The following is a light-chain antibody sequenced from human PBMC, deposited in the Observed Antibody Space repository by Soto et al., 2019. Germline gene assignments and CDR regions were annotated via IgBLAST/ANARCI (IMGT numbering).Light chain of an antibody. CDR2: QDS. CDR3: QARDSSTAV. CDR1: KLGDKY. Sequence: SYELTQPPSVSVSPGQTASINCSGDKLGDKYACWYQQKPGQSPVLVIYQDSKRPSGIPERFSGSNSGNTATLTISGTQAMDEADYYCQARDSSTAVFGGGTKLTVL. V-gene: IGLV3-1*01. J-gene: IGLJ2*01.